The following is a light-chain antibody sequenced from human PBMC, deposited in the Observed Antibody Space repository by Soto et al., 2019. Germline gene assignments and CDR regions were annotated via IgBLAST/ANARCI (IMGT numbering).Light chain of an antibody. CDR3: QQRGDWPT. CDR2: DAS. CDR1: QSVSSY. V-gene: IGKV3-11*01. J-gene: IGKJ4*01. Sequence: EIVLTQSPATLSLSPGERATLSCRASQSVSSYLAWYQQKPGQAPRLLIYDASNRATGIPARFSGSGSGTAFTLTISSLEPEDFAVYYCQQRGDWPTFGGGTKVEIK.